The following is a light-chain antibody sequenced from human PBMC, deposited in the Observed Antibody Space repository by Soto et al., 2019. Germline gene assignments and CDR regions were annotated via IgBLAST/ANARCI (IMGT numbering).Light chain of an antibody. V-gene: IGKV3-11*01. J-gene: IGKJ4*01. Sequence: EIVLTQSPATLSLSPGERATLSCRASQSVSSYLAWYQQKPGQAPRLLIYDASNRATGIPARFSGSGFGTDFTLTISSLEPEDFAVYYCQRRSNWPLTFGGGTKVEIK. CDR3: QRRSNWPLT. CDR2: DAS. CDR1: QSVSSY.